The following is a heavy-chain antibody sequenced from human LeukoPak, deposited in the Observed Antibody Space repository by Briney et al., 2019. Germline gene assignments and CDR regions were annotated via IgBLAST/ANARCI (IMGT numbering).Heavy chain of an antibody. V-gene: IGHV3-21*01. D-gene: IGHD2-2*01. CDR3: AREVSIVVVPAAPPSYMDV. CDR2: ISSSSSYI. Sequence: GGSLRLSCVASEFTFSSYNMNWVRQAPGKGLEWVSSISSSSSYIYYADSVKGRFTISRDNAKNSLYLQMNSLRAEDTAVYYCAREVSIVVVPAAPPSYMDVWGKGTTVTVSS. J-gene: IGHJ6*03. CDR1: EFTFSSYN.